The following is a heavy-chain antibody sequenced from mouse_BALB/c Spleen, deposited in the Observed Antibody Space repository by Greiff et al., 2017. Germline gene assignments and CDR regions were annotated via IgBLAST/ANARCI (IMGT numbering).Heavy chain of an antibody. Sequence: QVQLQQSGAELARPGASVKLSCKASGYTFTDYYINWVKQRTGQGLEWIGEIYPGSGNTYYNEKFKGKATLTADKSSSTAYMQLSSLTSEDSAVYFCAETGTGYYAMDYWGQGTSVTVSS. CDR3: AETGTGYYAMDY. J-gene: IGHJ4*01. D-gene: IGHD4-1*01. CDR2: IYPGSGNT. CDR1: GYTFTDYY. V-gene: IGHV1-77*01.